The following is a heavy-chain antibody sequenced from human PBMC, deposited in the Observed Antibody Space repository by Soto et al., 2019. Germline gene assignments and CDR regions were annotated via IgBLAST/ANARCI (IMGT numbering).Heavy chain of an antibody. CDR2: IRSKVNSHAT. D-gene: IGHD3-3*01. CDR1: GFTFSGSA. J-gene: IGHJ4*02. Sequence: GGSLRLSCAASGFTFSGSAMHWVRQASGKXLGWVGRIRSKVNSHATAYAVSVKGRFTISRDDSSNTASLQMNSLKTEDTAVYYCAREIYDFWRDHPKGLDYWGQGTVVTVSS. V-gene: IGHV3-73*01. CDR3: AREIYDFWRDHPKGLDY.